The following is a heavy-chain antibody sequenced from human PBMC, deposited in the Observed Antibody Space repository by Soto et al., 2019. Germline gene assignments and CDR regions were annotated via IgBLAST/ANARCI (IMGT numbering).Heavy chain of an antibody. V-gene: IGHV3-74*01. Sequence: EVQLVESGGGLVQPGGSLRQSCAATGFTFSGRSMHWVRQAPGKGLVWVSGIDNAGTDSTYADSVKGRFTSSRDNAKNTLYLQMNSLRVEDTAVYYCARGWFGPDVWGKGTTVTVSS. CDR2: IDNAGTDS. CDR1: GFTFSGRS. CDR3: ARGWFGPDV. J-gene: IGHJ6*04. D-gene: IGHD3-10*01.